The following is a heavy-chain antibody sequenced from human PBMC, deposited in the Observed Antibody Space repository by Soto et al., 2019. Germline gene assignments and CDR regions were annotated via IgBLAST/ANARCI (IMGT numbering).Heavy chain of an antibody. CDR2: ISAYNGDT. V-gene: IGHV1-18*01. CDR1: GYSFTNYG. Sequence: QDQLVQSGGEVKKPGASVKVSCKASGYSFTNYGITWVRQAPGQGIEWMGWISAYNGDTNYAQNLQGRVTMTTDASTSTASLELRSLRSDDTAVYYCARDRGVAPPVAGNTHYYYYMDVWGKGTTVTVSS. J-gene: IGHJ6*03. CDR3: ARDRGVAPPVAGNTHYYYYMDV. D-gene: IGHD6-19*01.